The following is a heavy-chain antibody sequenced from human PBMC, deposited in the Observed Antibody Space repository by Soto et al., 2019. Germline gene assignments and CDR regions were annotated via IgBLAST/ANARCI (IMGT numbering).Heavy chain of an antibody. CDR1: GGSMNGYY. D-gene: IGHD6-13*01. CDR3: ARSVATPGTNIDF. CDR2: IYFSGST. Sequence: SETLSLTCSVSGGSMNGYYWSWIWQTPGQGLEWLGFIYFSGSTRYNPSLMSRLTISLDKSKRQFSMSLSSVTAADTAVYYCARSVATPGTNIDFWGQGTLVTVS. J-gene: IGHJ4*02. V-gene: IGHV4-4*09.